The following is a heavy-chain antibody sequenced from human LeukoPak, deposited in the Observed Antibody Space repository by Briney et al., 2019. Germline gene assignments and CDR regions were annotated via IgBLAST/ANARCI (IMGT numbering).Heavy chain of an antibody. J-gene: IGHJ4*02. D-gene: IGHD6-13*01. CDR1: GYTFTSYY. Sequence: ASVKVSCEASGYTFTSYYMHWVRQAPGQGLEWMGIINPNGGSTSYAQRFQGRVTMTRDTSTSTVYMELSSLRSEDTAIYYCARRSLAAVIDYWGQGTLVTVSS. V-gene: IGHV1-46*01. CDR3: ARRSLAAVIDY. CDR2: INPNGGST.